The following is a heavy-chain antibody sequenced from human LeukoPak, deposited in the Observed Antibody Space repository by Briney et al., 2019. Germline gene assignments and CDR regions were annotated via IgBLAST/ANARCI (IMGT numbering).Heavy chain of an antibody. V-gene: IGHV3-23*01. Sequence: GGSLRLSCAASGFTFSSYTMSWVRQAPGKGLEWVSTITTSDGNTYYADSVKGRFTISRDNSKNTLYLQMNSLRAEDTAVYYCARGGTLRGGDAFDIWGQGTMVTVSS. D-gene: IGHD3-10*01. CDR2: ITTSDGNT. CDR1: GFTFSSYT. CDR3: ARGGTLRGGDAFDI. J-gene: IGHJ3*02.